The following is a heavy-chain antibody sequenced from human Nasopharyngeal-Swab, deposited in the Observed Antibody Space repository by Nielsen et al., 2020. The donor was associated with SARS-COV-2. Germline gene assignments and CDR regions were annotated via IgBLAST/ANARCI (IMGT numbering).Heavy chain of an antibody. CDR2: ISRSSSYT. J-gene: IGHJ3*02. V-gene: IGHV3-11*06. CDR1: GFTFSDYY. Sequence: GGSLRLSCAASGFTFSDYYMSWIRQAPGKGLEWVSYISRSSSYTNYADSVKGRFTISRDSAKNTLYLQMNNLGYDDSAVYFCSREGESSGHAGAFGIWGQGAMVTVSS. D-gene: IGHD3-22*01. CDR3: SREGESSGHAGAFGI.